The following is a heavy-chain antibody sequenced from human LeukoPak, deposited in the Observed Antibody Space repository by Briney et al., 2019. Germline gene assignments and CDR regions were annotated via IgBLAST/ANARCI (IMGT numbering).Heavy chain of an antibody. CDR2: ISGSGGST. CDR1: GFTFSSYA. J-gene: IGHJ4*02. D-gene: IGHD3-22*01. Sequence: GGSLRLSCAASGFTFSSYAMSWVRQAPGKGLEWVSAISGSGGSTYYADSVKGRFTLSRDNSKNTLYLQTNSLRAEDTAVYCCARGCDDSSGYYQYYFDYWGQGTLVTVSS. CDR3: ARGCDDSSGYYQYYFDY. V-gene: IGHV3-23*01.